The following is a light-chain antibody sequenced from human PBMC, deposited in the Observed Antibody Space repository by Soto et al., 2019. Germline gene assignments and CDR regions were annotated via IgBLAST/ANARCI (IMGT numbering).Light chain of an antibody. CDR3: CSYAGSSTFEV. CDR1: SSDGGSYNL. Sequence: QSALTQPASVSGSPGQSITISCTGTSSDGGSYNLVSWYQQHPGKAPKLMIYEVSKRPSGVSNRFSGSKSGNTASLTISGRQAEDEADYYCCSYAGSSTFEVFGTGTKLTGL. CDR2: EVS. V-gene: IGLV2-23*02. J-gene: IGLJ1*01.